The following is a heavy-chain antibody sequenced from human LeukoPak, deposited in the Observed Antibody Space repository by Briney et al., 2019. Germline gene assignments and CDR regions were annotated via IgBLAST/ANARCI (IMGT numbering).Heavy chain of an antibody. Sequence: PSEPLSLTCTLSGGPQKHLLWLWPPHPPEEALEGLGNHSYSGSPHHTPSHESRDTITVDTSENQFSLTLSSVTAAHRCLLFCARRWEGYSSSSVFDYWGQGTLVTAAS. CDR1: GGPQKHLL. CDR2: HSYSGSP. D-gene: IGHD6-6*01. J-gene: IGHJ4*02. V-gene: IGHV4-59*08. CDR3: ARRWEGYSSSSVFDY.